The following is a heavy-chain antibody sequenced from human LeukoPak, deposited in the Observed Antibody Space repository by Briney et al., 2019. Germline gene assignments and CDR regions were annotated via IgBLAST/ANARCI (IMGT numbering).Heavy chain of an antibody. CDR3: ARDLISGPATHDS. J-gene: IGHJ4*02. Sequence: GGSLRLSCAASGFTVTNNDTNWVRQAPGKGLEWVSVITSGGSTYFADSVKGRFTVSRDNSKNTLSLQMNSLRVEDTAVYYCARDLISGPATHDSWGQGALVTVSS. V-gene: IGHV3-66*01. CDR2: ITSGGST. CDR1: GFTVTNND. D-gene: IGHD2-15*01.